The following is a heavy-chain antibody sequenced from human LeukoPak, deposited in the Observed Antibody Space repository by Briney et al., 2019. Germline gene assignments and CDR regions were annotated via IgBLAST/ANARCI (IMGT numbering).Heavy chain of an antibody. D-gene: IGHD6-13*01. CDR3: ARGAAAGRSVFDY. J-gene: IGHJ4*02. CDR1: GFTFSSYA. Sequence: PGRSLRLSCAASGFTFSSYAMHWVRQAPGKGLEWVAVTSYDGSNKYYADSVKGRFTISRDNSKNTLYLQMNILRAEDTAVYYCARGAAAGRSVFDYWGQGTLVTVSS. CDR2: TSYDGSNK. V-gene: IGHV3-30*04.